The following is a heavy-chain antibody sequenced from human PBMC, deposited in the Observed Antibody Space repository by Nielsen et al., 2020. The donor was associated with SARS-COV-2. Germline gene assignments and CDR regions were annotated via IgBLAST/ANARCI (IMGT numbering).Heavy chain of an antibody. V-gene: IGHV4-39*01. D-gene: IGHD5-18*01. J-gene: IGHJ5*02. Sequence: SETLSLTCTVSGGSISRGGYYWGWIRQPPGKGLEWIGSIYYSGSTYYNPDLKSRVTISVDTSKNQFSLKLSSVTAADTAVYYCATGDSYGYPGWFDPWGQGTLVTVSS. CDR1: GGSISRGGYY. CDR2: IYYSGST. CDR3: ATGDSYGYPGWFDP.